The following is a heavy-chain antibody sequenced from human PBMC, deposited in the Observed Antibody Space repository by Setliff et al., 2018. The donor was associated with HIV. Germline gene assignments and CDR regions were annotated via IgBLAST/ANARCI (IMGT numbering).Heavy chain of an antibody. CDR1: GFTFDDYG. J-gene: IGHJ4*02. CDR2: IAVDGSRT. Sequence: GESLKISCAASGFTFDDYGMSWVRQAPGKGPVWVSRIAVDGSRTDYADSVKGRFTISRDNARDTLYLEMNSLRVEDTAVYYCARDFDWPQACWGQGTLVTVSS. CDR3: ARDFDWPQAC. V-gene: IGHV3-20*04. D-gene: IGHD3-9*01.